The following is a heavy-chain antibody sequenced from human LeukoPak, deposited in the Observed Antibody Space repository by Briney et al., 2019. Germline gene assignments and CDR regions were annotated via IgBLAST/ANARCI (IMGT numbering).Heavy chain of an antibody. D-gene: IGHD3-3*01. CDR3: ARHSRNSYDFWSGYTSPHNWFDP. J-gene: IGHJ5*02. CDR1: GGSISSYF. CDR2: IYASGNT. V-gene: IGHV4-4*07. Sequence: SETLSLTCIVSGGSISSYFWNWIRQPAGKGLEWIGRIYASGNTNYNPSLKSRLSMSIDTSNNQFSLKLSSVTAADTAVYYCARHSRNSYDFWSGYTSPHNWFDPRGQGTLVTVSS.